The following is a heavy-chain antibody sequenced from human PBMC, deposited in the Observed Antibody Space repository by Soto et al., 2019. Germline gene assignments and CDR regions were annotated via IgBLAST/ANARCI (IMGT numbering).Heavy chain of an antibody. CDR1: GYIFTSYG. CDR2: ISAYNGNT. V-gene: IGHV1-18*01. CDR3: ARDSPKVGAYYDRDY. J-gene: IGHJ4*02. D-gene: IGHD3-22*01. Sequence: QVQLVQSGAEVKKPGASVKVSCKASGYIFTSYGISWVRQAPGHGLEWMGWISAYNGNTNYAQKLQGRVTMTTDTSTSTVYMELSSLRSDDTAVYYCARDSPKVGAYYDRDYSGQGTLVTVSS.